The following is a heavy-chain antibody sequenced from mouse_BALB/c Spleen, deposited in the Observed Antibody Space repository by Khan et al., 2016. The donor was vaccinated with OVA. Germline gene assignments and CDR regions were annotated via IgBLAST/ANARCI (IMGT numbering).Heavy chain of an antibody. J-gene: IGHJ2*01. Sequence: EVKLLESGGGLVQPGGSLRLSCATSGFTFTDYYMTWVRQPPGEALEWLGFIANKADDYRTESSAPVRGRFTISTAASQNILYLQMTTLRAEDSATKYCARDQWASYFDYWGQGTTLTVSS. V-gene: IGHV7-3*02. CDR2: IANKADDYRT. CDR3: ARDQWASYFDY. CDR1: GFTFTDYY.